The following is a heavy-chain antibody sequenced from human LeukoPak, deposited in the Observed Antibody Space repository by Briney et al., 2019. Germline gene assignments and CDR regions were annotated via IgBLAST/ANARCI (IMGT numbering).Heavy chain of an antibody. V-gene: IGHV4-59*08. CDR2: IYYSGST. J-gene: IGHJ6*02. CDR3: ARRCFRYSFSRLGGYYYYYGMDV. CDR1: GGSISSYY. D-gene: IGHD1-26*01. Sequence: KSSETLSLTCTVSGGSISSYYWSWIRQPPGKGLEWIGYIYYSGSTNYNPSLKSRVTISVDTPKNQFSLKLSSVTAADTAVYYCARRCFRYSFSRLGGYYYYYGMDVWGQGTTVTVSS.